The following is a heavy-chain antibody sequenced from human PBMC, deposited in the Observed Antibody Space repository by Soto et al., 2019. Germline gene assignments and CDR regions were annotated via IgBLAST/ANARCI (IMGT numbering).Heavy chain of an antibody. J-gene: IGHJ4*02. CDR2: FDPEDGDT. D-gene: IGHD1-1*01. Sequence: ASVKVSCKVSGYTLTKLSIHWVRQAPGKGLEWMGGFDPEDGDTIYAQNFQGRVTMTEDTSTDTAYMELSSLTSEDTAMYYCATEVFTGTTPTFDYWGQGTLVTVSS. V-gene: IGHV1-24*01. CDR3: ATEVFTGTTPTFDY. CDR1: GYTLTKLS.